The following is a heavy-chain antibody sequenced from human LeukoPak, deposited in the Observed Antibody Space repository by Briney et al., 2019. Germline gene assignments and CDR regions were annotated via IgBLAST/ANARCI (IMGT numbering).Heavy chain of an antibody. J-gene: IGHJ4*02. CDR2: IYYSGST. CDR3: ARDRGIGDYYHYYFDC. Sequence: KPSETLSLTCTVSGGSISNYYWSWVRQPPGKGLEWIGYIYYSGSTKYNPSLKSRVTISIDTSKNQFSLKLSSVTAADTAVYYCARDRGIGDYYHYYFDCWGQGTLVTVSS. D-gene: IGHD4-17*01. V-gene: IGHV4-59*01. CDR1: GGSISNYY.